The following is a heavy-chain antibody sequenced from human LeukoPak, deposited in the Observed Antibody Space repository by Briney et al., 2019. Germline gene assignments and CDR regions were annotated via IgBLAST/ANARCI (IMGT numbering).Heavy chain of an antibody. Sequence: KYYADSVKGRFTISRDNSKNTLYLQMNSLRAEDTAVYYCARDDLAVIAFDIWGQGTMVTVSS. D-gene: IGHD3-22*01. J-gene: IGHJ3*02. CDR2: K. V-gene: IGHV3-30*01. CDR3: ARDDLAVIAFDI.